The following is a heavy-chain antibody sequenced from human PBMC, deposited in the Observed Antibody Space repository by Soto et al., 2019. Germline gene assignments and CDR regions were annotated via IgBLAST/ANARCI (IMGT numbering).Heavy chain of an antibody. CDR1: GFTVSSNY. CDR2: IYSGGST. Sequence: GGSLRLSCAASGFTVSSNYMSWVRQAPGKGLEWVSVIYSGGSTYYADSVKGRFTISRHNSKNTLYLQMNSLRAEDTAVYYCARVSMVRGVIITGGPDDYYYYMDVWGKGTTVTVSS. V-gene: IGHV3-53*04. J-gene: IGHJ6*03. D-gene: IGHD3-10*01. CDR3: ARVSMVRGVIITGGPDDYYYYMDV.